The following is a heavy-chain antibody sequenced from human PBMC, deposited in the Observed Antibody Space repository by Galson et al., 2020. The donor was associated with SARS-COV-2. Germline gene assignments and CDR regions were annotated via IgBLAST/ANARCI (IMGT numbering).Heavy chain of an antibody. CDR3: ARDEHTGSLTAFDN. V-gene: IGHV4-4*07. CDR1: GDSMSSYS. J-gene: IGHJ4*02. Sequence: SETLSLTCAVSGDSMSSYSWSWIRQPAGKGLQWVGRIYINGDTKFNPSLKSRVTMSLDTSKNRFSLRLTSVTAADTAVYYCARDEHTGSLTAFDNWGQGVLVTVSS. CDR2: IYINGDT. D-gene: IGHD1-1*01.